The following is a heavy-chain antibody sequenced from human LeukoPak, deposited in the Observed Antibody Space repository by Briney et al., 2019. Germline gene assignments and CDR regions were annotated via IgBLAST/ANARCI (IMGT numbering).Heavy chain of an antibody. J-gene: IGHJ5*02. V-gene: IGHV1-18*01. D-gene: IGHD1-26*01. CDR3: ARDWDGRSDCFDP. CDR1: GYTFSTFG. CDR2: ISGRSDDI. Sequence: ASVKVSCQASGYTFSTFGISWVRQAPGHGLEWMGYISGRSDDINYAQNFEGRLTMTTDTSTSTAYMELVSLTSDDTAVYYCARDWDGRSDCFDPWGQGTLVIVFS.